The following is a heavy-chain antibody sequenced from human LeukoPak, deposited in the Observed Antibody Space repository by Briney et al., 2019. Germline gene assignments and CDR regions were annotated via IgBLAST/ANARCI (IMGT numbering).Heavy chain of an antibody. CDR2: MNPNSGNT. D-gene: IGHD6-19*01. CDR1: GYTFSSYD. Sequence: ASVKVSCKASGYTFSSYDINWVRQATGQGLEWMGWMNPNSGNTGYVQKFQGRVIMTRDASISTAYMELSSLTSEDTAVYFCARDRVGVGGNGWENWGQGTLVTVSS. V-gene: IGHV1-8*01. CDR3: ARDRVGVGGNGWEN. J-gene: IGHJ4*02.